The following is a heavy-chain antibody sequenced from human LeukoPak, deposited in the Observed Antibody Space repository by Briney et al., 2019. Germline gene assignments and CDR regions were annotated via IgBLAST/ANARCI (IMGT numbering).Heavy chain of an antibody. J-gene: IGHJ4*02. Sequence: TGGSLRLSCAASGFTFSSYWMSWVRQAPGKGLEWVAVISYDGSNKYYADSVKGRFTISRDNSKNTLYLQMNSLRAEDTAVYYCARSIDYGDYRFDYWGQGTLVTVSS. CDR3: ARSIDYGDYRFDY. CDR1: GFTFSSYW. CDR2: ISYDGSNK. D-gene: IGHD4-17*01. V-gene: IGHV3-30-3*01.